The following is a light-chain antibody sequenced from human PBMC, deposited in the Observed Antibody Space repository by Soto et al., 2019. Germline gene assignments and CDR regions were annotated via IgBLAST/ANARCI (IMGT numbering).Light chain of an antibody. CDR1: SSDVGGSNF. CDR2: EVN. Sequence: QSALTQPPSASGSPGQSVTISCTGTSSDVGGSNFVSWYQQHPGKAPKLMIYEVNKRPSGVPDRFSGSKSGSTASLTVSGLQAEDEADYYCSSYAGSNDLHIIFGGGTKLTVL. J-gene: IGLJ2*01. V-gene: IGLV2-8*01. CDR3: SSYAGSNDLHII.